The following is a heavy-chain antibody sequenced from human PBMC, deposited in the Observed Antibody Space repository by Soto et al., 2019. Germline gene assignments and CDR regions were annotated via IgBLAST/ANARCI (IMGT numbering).Heavy chain of an antibody. V-gene: IGHV4-59*01. CDR1: GGPISGYY. J-gene: IGHJ6*03. CDR2: IYYSGTT. Sequence: QVQLQESGPGLVKPSETLSLTCTVSGGPISGYYWSWIRQPPGKGLEWIGYIYYSGTTNYDPSLTRRVTMSVDTSKTQFSLKLSSVTAADTAVYYCARLTGGTYLSFYYYIGVWGKGTTVTVSS. D-gene: IGHD2-8*02. CDR3: ARLTGGTYLSFYYYIGV.